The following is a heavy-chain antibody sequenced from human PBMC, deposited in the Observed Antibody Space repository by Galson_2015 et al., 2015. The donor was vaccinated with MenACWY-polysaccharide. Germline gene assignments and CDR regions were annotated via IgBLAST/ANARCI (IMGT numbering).Heavy chain of an antibody. CDR3: AKMYGDLPVGLNL. D-gene: IGHD4-17*01. V-gene: IGHV3-74*01. Sequence: SLRLSCAASGFTFSTYWMHWVRQAPGKGLVWVSRIKSDGSSTNYADSVKGRFTISRDNSKNTLYLQMNSLRAEDTAVYYCAKMYGDLPVGLNLWGQGTLVTVSS. J-gene: IGHJ4*02. CDR2: IKSDGSST. CDR1: GFTFSTYW.